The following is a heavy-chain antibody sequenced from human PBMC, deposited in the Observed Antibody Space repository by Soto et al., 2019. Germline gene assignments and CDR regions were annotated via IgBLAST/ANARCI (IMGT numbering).Heavy chain of an antibody. D-gene: IGHD3-10*01. J-gene: IGHJ6*04. CDR1: GGSISSGGYY. V-gene: IGHV4-31*03. CDR2: IYYSGST. Sequence: SETLSLTCTVSGGSISSGGYYWSWIRQHPGKGLEWIGYIYYSGSTYYNPSLKSRVTISVDTSKNQFSLKLSSVTAADTAVYYFARDRFGSGSYSIYYYYGMDVWGKGTTVTVPS. CDR3: ARDRFGSGSYSIYYYYGMDV.